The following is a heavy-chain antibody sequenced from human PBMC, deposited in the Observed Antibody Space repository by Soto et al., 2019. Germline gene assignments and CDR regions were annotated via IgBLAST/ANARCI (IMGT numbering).Heavy chain of an antibody. D-gene: IGHD5-18*01. V-gene: IGHV3-15*01. CDR3: AITAMINRDSSTIFDY. CDR2: IKSKSDGESA. J-gene: IGHJ4*02. Sequence: GGSLRLSXAASGVTFSNVWITWVRQATRKGLEWVSRIKSKSDGESADVAAPVKARFTISRDDSKNAVFLEMNSLKSEDTALYYRAITAMINRDSSTIFDYWGRGTQVTVSS. CDR1: GVTFSNVW.